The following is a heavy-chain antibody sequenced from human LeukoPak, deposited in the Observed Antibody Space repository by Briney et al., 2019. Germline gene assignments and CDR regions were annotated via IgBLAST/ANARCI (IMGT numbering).Heavy chain of an antibody. D-gene: IGHD3-22*01. CDR1: GFTFNNYG. CDR3: AKSPGPYYYGYYFDL. CDR2: ISASGATT. Sequence: GGALRLSWAGTGFTFNNYGVSWVRQGPGKGLDWVSAISASGATTFYADSVAGRFTISRDKSTNTLYLQMSSLRAEDTALYYCAKSPGPYYYGYYFDLWGQGTLVTVSS. J-gene: IGHJ4*02. V-gene: IGHV3-23*01.